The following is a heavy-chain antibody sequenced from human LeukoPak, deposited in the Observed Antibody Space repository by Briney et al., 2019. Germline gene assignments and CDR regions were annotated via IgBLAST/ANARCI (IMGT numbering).Heavy chain of an antibody. CDR3: ARVELERSFDI. D-gene: IGHD1-1*01. Sequence: SETLSLTCTVSGDSISGYYWSWIRQPPGKGLEWIGYIYYSGTTHYNPSLKSRVTTSVDTSENQFSLKLSSVTAADTAVYYCARVELERSFDIWGQGTMVIVSS. J-gene: IGHJ3*02. CDR1: GDSISGYY. V-gene: IGHV4-59*01. CDR2: IYYSGTT.